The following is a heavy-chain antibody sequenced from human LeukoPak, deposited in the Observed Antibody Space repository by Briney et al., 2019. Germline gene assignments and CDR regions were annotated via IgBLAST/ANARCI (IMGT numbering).Heavy chain of an antibody. CDR2: ISAYNGNT. CDR3: ARGVREGYYYDSSGSHFDY. V-gene: IGHV1-18*01. D-gene: IGHD3-22*01. Sequence: ASVKVSCKATGYTFTSYGISWVRQAPGQGLEWMGWISAYNGNTNYAQKLQGRVTMTTDTSTSTAYMELRSLRSDDTAVYYCARGVREGYYYDSSGSHFDYWGQGTLVTVSS. CDR1: GYTFTSYG. J-gene: IGHJ4*02.